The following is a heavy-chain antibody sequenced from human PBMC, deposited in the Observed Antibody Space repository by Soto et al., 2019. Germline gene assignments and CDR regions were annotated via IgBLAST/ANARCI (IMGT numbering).Heavy chain of an antibody. J-gene: IGHJ4*02. CDR1: GFTFSSYA. Sequence: PGGSLRLSCAASGFTFSSYAMHWVRQAPGKGLEWVAVISYDGSNKYYADSVKGRFTISRDNSKNTLYLQMNSLRAEDTAVYYCARDQLAIQLWRPFDYGGQG. CDR3: ARDQLAIQLWRPFDY. CDR2: ISYDGSNK. V-gene: IGHV3-30-3*01. D-gene: IGHD5-18*01.